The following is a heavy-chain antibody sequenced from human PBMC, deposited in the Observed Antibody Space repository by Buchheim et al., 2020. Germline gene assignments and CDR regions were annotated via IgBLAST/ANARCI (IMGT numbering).Heavy chain of an antibody. V-gene: IGHV3-11*01. D-gene: IGHD6-19*01. J-gene: IGHJ4*02. Sequence: QVSLVESGGGVVQPGGSLRLSCAASGFIFSDYYMNWIRQAPGKGLEWVSYISSSGTTMYYADSVRGRFTISRDNAKNSLHLQMNNLRAEDTAVYYCARDLKPAGWTSVGYWGQGTL. CDR2: ISSSGTTM. CDR3: ARDLKPAGWTSVGY. CDR1: GFIFSDYY.